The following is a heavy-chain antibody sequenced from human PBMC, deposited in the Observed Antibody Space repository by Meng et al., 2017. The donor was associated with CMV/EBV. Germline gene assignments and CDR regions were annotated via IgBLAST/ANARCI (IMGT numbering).Heavy chain of an antibody. Sequence: SETLSLTCTASGCSISSSTYYWGWIRQPPGRGLAWSGSIFYSGRAYYNPSLKSRISISVDTSKNQFSLKLSSVTAADTAVYYCARIMAGTTSYGMDIWGQGTTVTVSS. V-gene: IGHV4-39*01. CDR2: IFYSGRA. CDR3: ARIMAGTTSYGMDI. D-gene: IGHD1-7*01. J-gene: IGHJ6*02. CDR1: GCSISSSTYY.